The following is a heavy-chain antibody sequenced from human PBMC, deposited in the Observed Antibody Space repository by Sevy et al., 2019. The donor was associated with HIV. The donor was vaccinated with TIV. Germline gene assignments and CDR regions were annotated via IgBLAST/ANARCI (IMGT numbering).Heavy chain of an antibody. CDR1: GGSISSNSHY. CDR3: ARRVGYYYGMDV. Sequence: SETLSLTCTVSGGSISSNSHYWGWIRQPPGKVLEWIGSIYYSGSTYYNPSLKSRLTISVDTSKNQFSLKLSSVTAADTAVYYCARRVGYYYGMDVWGQGTTVTVSS. J-gene: IGHJ6*02. CDR2: IYYSGST. V-gene: IGHV4-39*01.